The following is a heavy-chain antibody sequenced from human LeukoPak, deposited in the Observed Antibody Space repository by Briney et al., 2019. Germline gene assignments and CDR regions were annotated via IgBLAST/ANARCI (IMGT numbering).Heavy chain of an antibody. CDR2: IWYDGSNK. Sequence: PGGSLRLYCAASGFTFRNHGMHWVRQAPGKGLEWVAVIWYDGSNKYYADSVKARFTISRDNSKNTLYLQLSSLRAEDTAVYYCVRWGDNKAFDYWGQGTLVTVSS. CDR3: VRWGDNKAFDY. CDR1: GFTFRNHG. J-gene: IGHJ4*02. D-gene: IGHD2-21*01. V-gene: IGHV3-33*01.